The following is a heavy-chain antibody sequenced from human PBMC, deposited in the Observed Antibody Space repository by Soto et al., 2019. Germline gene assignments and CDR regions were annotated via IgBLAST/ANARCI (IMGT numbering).Heavy chain of an antibody. V-gene: IGHV1-69*08. CDR2: IIPIIGIA. CDR1: GGTFSSYT. D-gene: IGHD6-6*01. CDR3: ARDRDSSSSYWCDP. J-gene: IGHJ5*02. Sequence: QVQLVQSGAEVKKPGSSVKVSCKASGGTFSSYTISWVRQAPGQGLEWMGRIIPIIGIANYAQKFQGRVTITADKSTSTAYMELSSLRSEDTAVYYCARDRDSSSSYWCDPWGQGTLVTVSS.